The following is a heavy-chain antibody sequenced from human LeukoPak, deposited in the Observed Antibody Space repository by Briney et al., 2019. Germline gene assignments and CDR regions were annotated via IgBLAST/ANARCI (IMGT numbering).Heavy chain of an antibody. Sequence: KTGGSLRLSCAASGFTFSSYSMNWVRQAPGKGLEWVSYIGSSSRYTNYADSVKGRFTISRDNAKNSLCLQMNSLRAEDTAVYYCARGAHSGSSYYFDYWGQGTLVTVSS. V-gene: IGHV3-21*05. CDR3: ARGAHSGSSYYFDY. J-gene: IGHJ4*02. CDR1: GFTFSSYS. D-gene: IGHD1-26*01. CDR2: IGSSSRYT.